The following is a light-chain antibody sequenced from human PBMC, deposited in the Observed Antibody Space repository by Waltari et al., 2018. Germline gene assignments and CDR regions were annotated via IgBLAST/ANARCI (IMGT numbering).Light chain of an antibody. J-gene: IGKJ2*01. CDR2: DAS. V-gene: IGKV1-39*01. CDR3: QESYSTPMYT. Sequence: DIQMTQSPSSLSASVGDRVTITCRASQSISTYLNWYEQKPGKAPKLLSYDASSLQSGVPSRFSGSGSGTDFTLTISSLQPEDFATYYCQESYSTPMYTFGQGTKLEI. CDR1: QSISTY.